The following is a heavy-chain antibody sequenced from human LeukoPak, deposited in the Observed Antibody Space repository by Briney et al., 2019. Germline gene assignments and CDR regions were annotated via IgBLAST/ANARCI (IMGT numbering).Heavy chain of an antibody. V-gene: IGHV3-23*01. D-gene: IGHD6-19*01. Sequence: QPGGSLRLSCAASGFTFSTFEMSWVRQAPGKGLEWVSAISGSGGNAYYADYVKGRFTISRDNSRNSLSLQMNSLRAEDTALYYCAKTGYSSGWYRIWDYWGQGTLVTVSS. CDR1: GFTFSTFE. J-gene: IGHJ4*02. CDR2: ISGSGGNA. CDR3: AKTGYSSGWYRIWDY.